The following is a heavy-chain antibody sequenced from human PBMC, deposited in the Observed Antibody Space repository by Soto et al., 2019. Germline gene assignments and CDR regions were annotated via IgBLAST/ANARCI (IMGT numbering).Heavy chain of an antibody. Sequence: SETLSLTCTVSGGFIISAAYYWIWIRQHPGKGLEWIGYISHSGSTYYNPSLESRVTISVDKSKNQFSLKLMSLSAADTAVYYCGRLEGLATISYYFDYWGQGALVTVSS. CDR3: GRLEGLATISYYFDY. CDR2: ISHSGST. D-gene: IGHD1-1*01. CDR1: GGFIISAAYY. V-gene: IGHV4-31*09. J-gene: IGHJ4*02.